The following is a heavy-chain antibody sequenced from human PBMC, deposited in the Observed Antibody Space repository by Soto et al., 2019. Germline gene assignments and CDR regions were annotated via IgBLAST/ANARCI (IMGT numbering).Heavy chain of an antibody. CDR2: VSGGGEST. J-gene: IGHJ5*01. Sequence: EVQLLESGGGLVQPGGSLRLSCAASGFTFSNYGMSWVRQAPGKGLEWVSVVSGGGESTNYADSVKGRFTISRDNSKDTLSLQMNSLRAEEMAVYYCAKARRYSSSSRWFDSWGQGTLVTVSS. V-gene: IGHV3-23*01. CDR1: GFTFSNYG. CDR3: AKARRYSSSSRWFDS. D-gene: IGHD6-6*01.